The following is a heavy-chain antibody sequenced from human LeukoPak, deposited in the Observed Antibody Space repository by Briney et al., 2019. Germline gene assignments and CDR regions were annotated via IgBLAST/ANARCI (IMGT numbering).Heavy chain of an antibody. V-gene: IGHV4-39*07. J-gene: IGHJ4*02. D-gene: IGHD4-17*01. Sequence: SETLSLTCTVSGDSFTSVTDYWAWIRQPPGKGLEWIASGDYSGGTYYNPSLESRVAISADTSKNQFSLKLSSVTAADTAVYYCASGYGDYGEVGYWGQGTLVTVSS. CDR2: GDYSGGT. CDR3: ASGYGDYGEVGY. CDR1: GDSFTSVTDY.